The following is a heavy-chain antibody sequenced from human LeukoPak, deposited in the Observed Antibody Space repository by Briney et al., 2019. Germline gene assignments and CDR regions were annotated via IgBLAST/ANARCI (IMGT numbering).Heavy chain of an antibody. V-gene: IGHV4-4*07. J-gene: IGHJ2*01. CDR3: ARVRVYSDFVGNFDL. CDR2: IWATGST. CDR1: GGSISSHY. D-gene: IGHD4-11*01. Sequence: RPSETLSLTCTVSGGSISSHYWSWIRQPAGKRLEWIGRIWATGSTVDNPSFRSRLTLSIDRSKSQLSLKLTSMTAADSAVYYCARVRVYSDFVGNFDLWGHGIPVTVSS.